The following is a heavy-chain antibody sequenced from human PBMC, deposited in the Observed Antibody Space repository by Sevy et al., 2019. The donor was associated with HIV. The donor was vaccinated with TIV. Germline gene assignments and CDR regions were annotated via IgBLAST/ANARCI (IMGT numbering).Heavy chain of an antibody. V-gene: IGHV3-49*04. CDR1: GFTFGDYC. CDR3: TRGKAAQSIFDY. Sequence: SLRLSCTASGFTFGDYCMSWVRQAPGKGLEWVAFLKSDVYGGTVDHAASVRGRFVISRDDSKTIAYLQMNDLKTEDTGVYYCTRGKAAQSIFDYWGQGALVTVSS. J-gene: IGHJ4*02. D-gene: IGHD3-16*01. CDR2: LKSDVYGGTV.